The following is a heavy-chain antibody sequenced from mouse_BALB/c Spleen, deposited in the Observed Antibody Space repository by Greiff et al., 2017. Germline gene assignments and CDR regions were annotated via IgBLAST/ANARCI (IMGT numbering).Heavy chain of an antibody. CDR1: GFTFSSYA. CDR3: ARERSFAY. V-gene: IGHV5-9-4*01. CDR2: ISSGGSYT. Sequence: QLKESGGGLVKPGGSLKLSCAASGFTFSSYAMSWVRQSPEKRLEWVAEISSGGSYTYYPDTVTGRFTISRDNAKNTLYLEMSSLRSEDTAMYYCARERSFAYWGQGTLVTVSA. J-gene: IGHJ3*01.